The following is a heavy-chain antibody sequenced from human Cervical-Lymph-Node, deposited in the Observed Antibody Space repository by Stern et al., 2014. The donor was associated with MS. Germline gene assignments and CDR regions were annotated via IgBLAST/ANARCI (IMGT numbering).Heavy chain of an antibody. CDR3: ARELTPQDAFDI. CDR2: INPSGGST. V-gene: IGHV1-46*03. Sequence: VQLVESGAQAKKPGASVKVSCKASGYTFTSYYMHWVRQPPGQALECIGIINPSGGSTSYAQKFQGRVTMTRDTSTSTVYMELSSLRSEDTAVYYCARELTPQDAFDIWGQGTMVTVSS. CDR1: GYTFTSYY. J-gene: IGHJ3*02.